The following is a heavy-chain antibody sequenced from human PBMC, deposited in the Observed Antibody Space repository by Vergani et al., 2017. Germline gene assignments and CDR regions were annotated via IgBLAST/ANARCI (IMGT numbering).Heavy chain of an antibody. CDR2: IYHSGGA. D-gene: IGHD3-9*01. CDR3: ARTESFILRYFRWAL. V-gene: IGHV4-39*01. CDR1: GGSITSSSYY. Sequence: QLHLQESGPGLVKPSETLSLTCTVSGGSITSSSYYWGWIRQPPGKGLDWIGNIYHSGGAYYNLSLKGRVTISVDTSKNQFSLEVTSVTAAATAIYFCARTESFILRYFRWALWGQGTLVTVSS. J-gene: IGHJ4*02.